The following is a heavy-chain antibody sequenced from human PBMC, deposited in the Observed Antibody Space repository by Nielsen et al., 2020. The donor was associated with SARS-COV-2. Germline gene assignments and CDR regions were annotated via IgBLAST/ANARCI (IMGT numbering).Heavy chain of an antibody. V-gene: IGHV3-53*01. CDR3: ARGQYDSII. CDR1: GFTVSSNY. CDR2: IYSGGST. D-gene: IGHD3-22*01. J-gene: IGHJ3*02. Sequence: GESLKISCAASGFTVSSNYMSWVRQAQGKGLEWVSIIYSGGSTYYADSVKGRFTISRDNSKNTLYLQMNSLRAEDTAVYYCARGQYDSIIWGQGTMVTVSS.